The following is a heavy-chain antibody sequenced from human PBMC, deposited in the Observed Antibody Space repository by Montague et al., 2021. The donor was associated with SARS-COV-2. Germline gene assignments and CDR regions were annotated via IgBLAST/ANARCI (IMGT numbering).Heavy chain of an antibody. CDR2: ISYDGSKK. J-gene: IGHJ6*02. D-gene: IGHD3-22*01. CDR1: RFTFNTYT. V-gene: IGHV3-30*04. CDR3: ARDGSGYASNYFYVMDV. Sequence: SLRLSCAASRFTFNTYTMHWVRQAPGKGLQWVAVISYDGSKKYYIDSVKGRFTISRDNSRNTLSLQMNGLRSEDSAVYYCARDGSGYASNYFYVMDVWGQGTMVTVSS.